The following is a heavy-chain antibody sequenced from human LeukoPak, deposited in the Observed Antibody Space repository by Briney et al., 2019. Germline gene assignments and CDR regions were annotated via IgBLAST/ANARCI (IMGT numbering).Heavy chain of an antibody. Sequence: PGGSLRLSCAASGFTFSSYEMNWVRQAPGKGLEWVSYISSSGSTIYYADSVKGRFTISRDNAKNSLYLQMNSLRAEDTAVYYCARLKGYSSSWYSWGQGTLVTVSS. CDR2: ISSSGSTI. CDR1: GFTFSSYE. CDR3: ARLKGYSSSWYS. J-gene: IGHJ4*02. D-gene: IGHD6-13*01. V-gene: IGHV3-48*03.